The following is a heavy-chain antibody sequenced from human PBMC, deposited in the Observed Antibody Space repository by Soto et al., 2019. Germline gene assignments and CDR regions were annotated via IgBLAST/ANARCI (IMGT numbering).Heavy chain of an antibody. Sequence: QVQLVESGGGVVQPGRSLRVSCAASGFTFSIYAMHWVRQAPGTGLEWVAVISYDGTKTYYADSVKGRFTISRDNSKNTVYLQMTSLRDEDTAVYYCAKDRGPRMQWLIAPFAYWGQGTLVTVSP. CDR1: GFTFSIYA. CDR2: ISYDGTKT. V-gene: IGHV3-30*18. J-gene: IGHJ4*02. CDR3: AKDRGPRMQWLIAPFAY. D-gene: IGHD6-19*01.